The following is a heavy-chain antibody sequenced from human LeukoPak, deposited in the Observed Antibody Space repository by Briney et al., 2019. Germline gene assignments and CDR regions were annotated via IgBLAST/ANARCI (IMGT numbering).Heavy chain of an antibody. V-gene: IGHV3-21*04. D-gene: IGHD3-22*01. CDR1: GFTFSSYS. J-gene: IGHJ4*02. CDR3: ARDPYLSSGYN. Sequence: GGSLRLSCAASGFTFSSYSMNWVRQAPGKGLEWVSSISSSSSYIYYADSVKGRFTISRDISKNFLYLQMNSLRAEDTAVYYCARDPYLSSGYNWGQGTLVIVSS. CDR2: ISSSSSYI.